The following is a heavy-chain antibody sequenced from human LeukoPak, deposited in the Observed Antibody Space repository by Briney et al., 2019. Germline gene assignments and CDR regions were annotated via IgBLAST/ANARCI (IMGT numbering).Heavy chain of an antibody. D-gene: IGHD5-12*01. CDR2: IYHSGST. CDR1: GGSISTYY. J-gene: IGHJ4*02. V-gene: IGHV4-59*01. CDR3: ASGGGYASPIGY. Sequence: SETLSLTCTLSGGSISTYYWSWIRQPPGKGLEWIGYIYHSGSTNYNPSLKSRVTISVVTSKNQFSLKLSSVTAADTAVYYCASGGGYASPIGYWGQGALVTVSS.